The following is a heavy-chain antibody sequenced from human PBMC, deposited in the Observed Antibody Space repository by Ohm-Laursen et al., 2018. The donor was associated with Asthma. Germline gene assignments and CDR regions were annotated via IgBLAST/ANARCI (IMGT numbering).Heavy chain of an antibody. Sequence: STQTLTLTCTVSGFSLSNARMGVRWIRQPPGKALEWLAHIFSNDEKSYSTSLKSRLTISKDTSKSQVVLTMTNMDPVDTATYYCARQSRDGYNSFDYWGQGTLVTVSS. CDR3: ARQSRDGYNSFDY. CDR2: IFSNDEK. CDR1: GFSLSNARMG. J-gene: IGHJ4*02. D-gene: IGHD5-24*01. V-gene: IGHV2-26*01.